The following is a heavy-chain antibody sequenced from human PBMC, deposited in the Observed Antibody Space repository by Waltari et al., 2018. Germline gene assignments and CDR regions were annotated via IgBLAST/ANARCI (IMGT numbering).Heavy chain of an antibody. D-gene: IGHD1-26*01. Sequence: QVQLQESGPGLVKPSGTLSLTCAVSGGSISSSNWWSWVRQPPGKGLEWIGEIYHSGRTNDNPSLKSRVTISVDKSKNQFSLKLSAVTAADTAVYYCARDWDGSYYYYGMDVWGQGTTVTVSS. CDR2: IYHSGRT. V-gene: IGHV4-4*02. J-gene: IGHJ6*02. CDR1: GGSISSSNW. CDR3: ARDWDGSYYYYGMDV.